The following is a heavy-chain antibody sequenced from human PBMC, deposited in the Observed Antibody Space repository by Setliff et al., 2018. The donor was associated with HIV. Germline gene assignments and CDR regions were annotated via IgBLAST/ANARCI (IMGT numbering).Heavy chain of an antibody. D-gene: IGHD2-21*02. J-gene: IGHJ4*02. Sequence: SETLSLTCTVYGGSISSYYWGWMRQPPGKGLEWIGYIFTSGSTNYNPSLKSRVTISMDTSKNQFSLKLRSVTAADTALYYCARHPIYCGDCYSSGVMGPADYWGQGTLVTVSS. CDR3: ARHPIYCGDCYSSGVMGPADY. V-gene: IGHV4-4*09. CDR2: IFTSGST. CDR1: GGSISSYY.